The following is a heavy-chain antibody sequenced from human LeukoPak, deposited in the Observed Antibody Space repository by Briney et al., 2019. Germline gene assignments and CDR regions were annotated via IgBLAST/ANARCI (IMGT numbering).Heavy chain of an antibody. CDR3: AKVAEMDTILGKFDN. CDR1: GFTFSSYA. CDR2: ISGNGART. J-gene: IGHJ5*02. V-gene: IGHV3-23*01. Sequence: QTGGSLRLSCAVSGFTFSSYAMSWVRQAPGKGLEWVSAISGNGARTYYADSVKGRFTISRDNSKNTLYLQMNSLRAEDTAVYYCAKVAEMDTILGKFDNWGQGTLVTVSS. D-gene: IGHD5-24*01.